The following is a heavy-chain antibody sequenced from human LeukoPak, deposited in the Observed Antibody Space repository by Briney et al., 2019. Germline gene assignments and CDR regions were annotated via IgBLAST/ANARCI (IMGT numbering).Heavy chain of an antibody. V-gene: IGHV5-51*01. D-gene: IGHD4-23*01. CDR3: ARRGWVTDYWYFDL. Sequence: GESLEISCKGSGFHFNTYWIGWVRQVPGKGLDWMGIIYPGDSDTRYSPSFQGQVTISAEKSITTAYLQWSSLKASDTAIYYCARRGWVTDYWYFDLGGGGPRVTVSS. J-gene: IGHJ2*01. CDR2: IYPGDSDT. CDR1: GFHFNTYW.